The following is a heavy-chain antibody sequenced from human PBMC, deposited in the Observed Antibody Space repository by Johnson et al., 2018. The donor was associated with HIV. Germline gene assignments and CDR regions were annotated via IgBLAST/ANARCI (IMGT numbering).Heavy chain of an antibody. CDR3: ARGGYYYDSYDAFDI. CDR1: GFTFSSYA. CDR2: ISYDGSNK. V-gene: IGHV3-30*04. Sequence: MQLVESGGGVVQPGRSLRLSCAASGFTFSSYAMHWVRQAPGKGLEWVAVISYDGSNKYYADSVKGRFTISRDNSKNTLYLQMNGLRAEDTAVYYCARGGYYYDSYDAFDIWGQGTMVTVSS. D-gene: IGHD3-22*01. J-gene: IGHJ3*02.